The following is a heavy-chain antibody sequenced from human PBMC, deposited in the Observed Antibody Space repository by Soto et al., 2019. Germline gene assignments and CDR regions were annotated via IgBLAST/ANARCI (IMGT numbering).Heavy chain of an antibody. CDR2: ISGSGGST. V-gene: IGHV3-23*01. CDR1: GFTFSSYA. D-gene: IGHD2-2*01. Sequence: EVQLLESGGGLVQPGGSLRLSCAASGFTFSSYAMSWVRQAPGKGLEWVSAISGSGGSTYYADSVKRRFTISRDNSKNTLYLQMDSLGAENTAVYYCAKVAPSNIVLVPAAMVFDYWCQGTLVTVSS. J-gene: IGHJ4*02. CDR3: AKVAPSNIVLVPAAMVFDY.